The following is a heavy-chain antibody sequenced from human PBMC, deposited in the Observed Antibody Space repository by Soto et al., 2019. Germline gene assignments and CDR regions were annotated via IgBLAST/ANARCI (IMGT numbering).Heavy chain of an antibody. CDR3: AIDDSSPLYFDY. V-gene: IGHV3-21*01. J-gene: IGHJ4*02. CDR2: ISSSSSYI. D-gene: IGHD3-22*01. Sequence: GGSLRLSCAASGFTFSSYSMNWVRQAPGKGLEWVSSISSSSSYIYYADSVKGRFTISRDNAKNSLYLQMNSLRAEDTAVYYCAIDDSSPLYFDYWGQGTLVTVSS. CDR1: GFTFSSYS.